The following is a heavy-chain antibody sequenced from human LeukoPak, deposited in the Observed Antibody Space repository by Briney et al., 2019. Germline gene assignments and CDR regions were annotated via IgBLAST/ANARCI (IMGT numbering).Heavy chain of an antibody. CDR3: ASGRVSSTGG. Sequence: SGGSLRLSCAATGFTFSSYSMNWVRQAPGKGLEWVSSISSSSSYIYYADSVKGRFTISRDNAKNSLYLQMNSLRAEDTAVYYCASGRVSSTGGWGQGTLVTVSS. D-gene: IGHD1-14*01. CDR1: GFTFSSYS. CDR2: ISSSSSYI. V-gene: IGHV3-21*01. J-gene: IGHJ4*02.